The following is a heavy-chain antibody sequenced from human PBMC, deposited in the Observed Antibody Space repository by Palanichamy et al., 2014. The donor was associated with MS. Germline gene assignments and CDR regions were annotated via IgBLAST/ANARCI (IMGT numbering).Heavy chain of an antibody. CDR2: VSYDGSNK. V-gene: IGHV3-30-3*01. Sequence: QVQLVEVSGEGGGSSLGRSLRLSCAASGFTFSSYAMHWVRPGSRARGLEWVVVVSYDGSNKYYADSVKGRFTISRDNSKNTLYLQMNSLRAEDTAVYYCARDFLVGATAYDYYTMDVWGQGTTVTVSS. J-gene: IGHJ6*02. CDR3: ARDFLVGATAYDYYTMDV. CDR1: GFTFSSYA. D-gene: IGHD1-26*01.